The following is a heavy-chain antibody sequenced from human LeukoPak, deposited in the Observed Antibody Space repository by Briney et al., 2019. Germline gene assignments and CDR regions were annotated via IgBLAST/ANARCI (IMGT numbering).Heavy chain of an antibody. CDR3: AKDLSGWLALNYYYGMDV. Sequence: GRSLRLSCAASGFTFSSYGMHWARQAPGKGLEWVAVISYDGSNKYYADSVKGRFTISRDNSKNTLYLQMNSLRAEDTAVYYCAKDLSGWLALNYYYGMDVWGQGTTVTVSS. CDR1: GFTFSSYG. V-gene: IGHV3-30*18. J-gene: IGHJ6*02. CDR2: ISYDGSNK. D-gene: IGHD6-19*01.